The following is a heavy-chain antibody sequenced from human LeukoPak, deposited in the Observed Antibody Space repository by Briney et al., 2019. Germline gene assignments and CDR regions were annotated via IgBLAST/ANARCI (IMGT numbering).Heavy chain of an antibody. D-gene: IGHD4-11*01. Sequence: PGRSLRLSCAASGFTFSSYAMSWVRQAPGKGLEWVSAISGSGGSTYYADSVKGRFTISRDNSKNTLYLQMNSLRAEDTAVYYCAKDRLPIIDAFDIWGQGTMVTVSS. J-gene: IGHJ3*02. CDR2: ISGSGGST. V-gene: IGHV3-23*01. CDR1: GFTFSSYA. CDR3: AKDRLPIIDAFDI.